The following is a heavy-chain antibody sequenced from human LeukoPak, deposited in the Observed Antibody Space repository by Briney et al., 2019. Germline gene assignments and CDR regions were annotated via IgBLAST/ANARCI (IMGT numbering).Heavy chain of an antibody. V-gene: IGHV3-30*02. CDR3: AKESRIAVAGDY. D-gene: IGHD6-19*01. CDR2: IRYEGSNK. Sequence: GGSLRLSCAASGFTFSSYGMHWVRQAPGKGLEWVAFIRYEGSNKYYADSVKGRFTISRDNSKNTLYLQMNSLRAEDTAVYYCAKESRIAVAGDYWGQGTLVTVSS. J-gene: IGHJ4*02. CDR1: GFTFSSYG.